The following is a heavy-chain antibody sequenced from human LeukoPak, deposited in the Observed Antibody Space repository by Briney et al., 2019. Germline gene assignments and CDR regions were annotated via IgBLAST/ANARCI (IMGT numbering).Heavy chain of an antibody. D-gene: IGHD4-17*01. J-gene: IGHJ5*02. CDR3: ARDRMGGNGEKWFGP. V-gene: IGHV4-39*07. Sequence: SETLSLTCTVSGGSVSSNIHYWVWIRQPPGKGLQWIGSIYYSGYTYYNPSLKSRVTISVDTSKNHFSLKMSSVTAADTALYYCARDRMGGNGEKWFGPWGQGTLVTVSS. CDR2: IYYSGYT. CDR1: GGSVSSNIHY.